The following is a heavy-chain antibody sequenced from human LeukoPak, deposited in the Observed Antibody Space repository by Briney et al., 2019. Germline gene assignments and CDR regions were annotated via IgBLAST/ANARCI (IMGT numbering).Heavy chain of an antibody. J-gene: IGHJ5*02. Sequence: SETLSLTCTVSGGSIRSYWSWIRQPAGKGLEWIGRIYGSGSTDYNPSLKSRVTMSIDTSKNQFSLNLISVSAADTAVYYCARDSGTTGEVKFDPWGQGTLVTVSS. CDR3: ARDSGTTGEVKFDP. CDR1: GGSIRSY. CDR2: IYGSGST. V-gene: IGHV4-4*07. D-gene: IGHD3-10*01.